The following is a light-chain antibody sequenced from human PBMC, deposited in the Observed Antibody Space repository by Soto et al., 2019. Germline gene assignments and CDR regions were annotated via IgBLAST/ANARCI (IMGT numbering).Light chain of an antibody. Sequence: DIVMTQSPLSLPVTPGEPASMSCRSSQSLLHSNGYNYLDWYLQKPGQSPQLLISLGSNRAAGVPDRFSGSGSGTDFTLKISRVEAEDVGVYYCMQALQRPWTFGQGTKVEIK. J-gene: IGKJ1*01. CDR2: LGS. CDR1: QSLLHSNGYNY. V-gene: IGKV2-28*01. CDR3: MQALQRPWT.